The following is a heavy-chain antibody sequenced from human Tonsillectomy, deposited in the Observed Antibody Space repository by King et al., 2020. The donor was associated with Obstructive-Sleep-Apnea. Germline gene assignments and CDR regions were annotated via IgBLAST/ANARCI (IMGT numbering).Heavy chain of an antibody. CDR2: ISSSRSYI. V-gene: IGHV3-21*01. D-gene: IGHD2-15*01. CDR3: ARDPGYCSGGSCYSEGYFDY. CDR1: GFTFSSYS. J-gene: IGHJ4*02. Sequence: QLVQSGGGLVKPGGSLRLSCAASGFTFSSYSMNWVRQAPGKGLEWVSSISSSRSYIYYADSLKGRCTISRDNAKNSLYLQMNSLRAEDTAVYYCARDPGYCSGGSCYSEGYFDYWGQGTLVTVSS.